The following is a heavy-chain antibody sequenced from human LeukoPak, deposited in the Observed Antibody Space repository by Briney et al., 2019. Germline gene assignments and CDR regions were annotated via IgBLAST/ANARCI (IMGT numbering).Heavy chain of an antibody. CDR1: GGSISSYY. CDR2: IYYSGST. V-gene: IGHV4-59*12. Sequence: SETLSLTCTVSGGSISSYYWSWIRQPPGKGLEWIGYIYYSGSTYYNPSLKSRVTISVDRSKNQFSLKLSSVTAADTAVYYCARGKPAPPDYWGQGTLVTVSS. J-gene: IGHJ4*02. CDR3: ARGKPAPPDY.